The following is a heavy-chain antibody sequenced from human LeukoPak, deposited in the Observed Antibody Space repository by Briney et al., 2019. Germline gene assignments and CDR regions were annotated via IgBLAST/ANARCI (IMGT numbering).Heavy chain of an antibody. V-gene: IGHV3-7*03. CDR2: IKQDGSEK. J-gene: IGHJ4*02. CDR3: ASYCSATSCYEFEY. CDR1: GFTFSSYW. D-gene: IGHD2-2*01. Sequence: GGSLRLSCAASGFTFSSYWMSWVRQAPGKGLEWVANIKQDGSEKYYVDSVKGRFTISRDNARMSLYLQMNSLRAEDTAVYYCASYCSATSCYEFEYWGQGTLVTVSS.